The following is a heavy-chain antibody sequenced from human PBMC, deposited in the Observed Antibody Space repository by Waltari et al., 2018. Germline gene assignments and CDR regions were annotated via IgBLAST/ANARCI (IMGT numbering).Heavy chain of an antibody. J-gene: IGHJ4*02. D-gene: IGHD6-19*01. CDR3: ASEPLSSGWYGY. CDR1: GFTFSVYW. V-gene: IGHV3-7*01. Sequence: EVQLVESGGGLVQPGGSLRLSCAASGFTFSVYWMSWVRQAPGKGLEWVANIKQEGSEKYYVDSVKGRFTISRDNAKNSLYLQMNSLRAEDTAVYYCASEPLSSGWYGYWGQGTLVTVSS. CDR2: IKQEGSEK.